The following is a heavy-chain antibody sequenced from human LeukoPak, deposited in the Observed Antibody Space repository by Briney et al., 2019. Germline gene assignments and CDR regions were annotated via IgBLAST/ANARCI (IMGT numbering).Heavy chain of an antibody. CDR1: GFTVSSNY. Sequence: PGGSLRLSCAASGFTVSSNYMSWVRQAPGKGLEWVSVIYSGGSTYYADSVEGRFTISRDNSKNTLYLQMNSLRAEDTAVYYCACYLRFLGHDAFDIWGQGTMVTVSS. V-gene: IGHV3-66*02. D-gene: IGHD3-3*01. J-gene: IGHJ3*02. CDR3: ACYLRFLGHDAFDI. CDR2: IYSGGST.